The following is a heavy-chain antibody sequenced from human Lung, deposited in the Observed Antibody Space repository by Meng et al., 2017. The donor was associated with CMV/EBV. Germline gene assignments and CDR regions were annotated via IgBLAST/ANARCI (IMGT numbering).Heavy chain of an antibody. CDR1: GFTFSSYG. V-gene: IGHV3-30*02. CDR2: IRYDGSNK. CDR3: AKGWREGDYGMDV. Sequence: GGSLRLXXAASGFTFSSYGMHWVRQAPGKGLEWVAFIRYDGSNKYYADSVKGRFTISRDNSKNTLYLQMNSLRAEDTAVYYCAKGWREGDYGMDVWGQGTTVTVSS. J-gene: IGHJ6*02.